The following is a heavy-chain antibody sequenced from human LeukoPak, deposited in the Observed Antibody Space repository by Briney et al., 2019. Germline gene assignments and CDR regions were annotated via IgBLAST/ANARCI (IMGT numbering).Heavy chain of an antibody. CDR3: ARSDRDLWYFDL. V-gene: IGHV4-31*03. Sequence: PSQTLSLTRTVSGGSISSGGYYWSWIRQHPGKGLEWIGYIYYSGSTYYNPSPKSRVTISVDTSKNQFSLKLSSVTAADTAVYYCARSDRDLWYFDLWGRGTLVTVSS. CDR1: GGSISSGGYY. CDR2: IYYSGST. J-gene: IGHJ2*01.